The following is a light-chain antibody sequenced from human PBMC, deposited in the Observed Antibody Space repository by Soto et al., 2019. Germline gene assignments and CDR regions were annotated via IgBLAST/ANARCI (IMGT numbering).Light chain of an antibody. CDR3: ETWDSNTRV. CDR1: SGHSSYI. Sequence: QSVLTQSSSASASLGSSVKLTCTLSSGHSSYIIAWHQQQPGKAPRYLMKLEGSGSYNKGSGVPDRFSGSSSGADRYLTISSLQFEDEADYYCETWDSNTRVFGTGTKRTVL. J-gene: IGLJ1*01. CDR2: LEGSGSY. V-gene: IGLV4-60*02.